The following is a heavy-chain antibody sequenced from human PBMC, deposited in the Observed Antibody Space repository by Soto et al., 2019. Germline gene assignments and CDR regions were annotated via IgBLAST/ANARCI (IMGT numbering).Heavy chain of an antibody. CDR2: ISYDGSNK. D-gene: IGHD3-3*01. Sequence: QVQLVESGGGVVQPGRSLRLSCAASGFTFSSYAMHWVRQAPGKGLEWVAVISYDGSNKYYADYVKGRFTISRDNSKNTLYLQMNSLRAEDTAVYYCARDIGFGSGYYWYFDLWGRGTLVTVSS. CDR3: ARDIGFGSGYYWYFDL. V-gene: IGHV3-30-3*01. J-gene: IGHJ2*01. CDR1: GFTFSSYA.